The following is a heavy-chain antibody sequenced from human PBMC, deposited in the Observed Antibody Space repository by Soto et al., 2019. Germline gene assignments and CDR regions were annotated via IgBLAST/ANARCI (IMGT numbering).Heavy chain of an antibody. Sequence: GGSLRLSCAASGFTFSSYAMSWVRQAPGKGLEWVSAISGSGGSTYYADSVKGRFTISRDNSKNTLYLQMNSLRAEDTAVYYCAVARGYGREYYYYGMDVWGQGTTVTVSS. CDR2: ISGSGGST. V-gene: IGHV3-23*01. CDR3: AVARGYGREYYYYGMDV. D-gene: IGHD5-18*01. CDR1: GFTFSSYA. J-gene: IGHJ6*02.